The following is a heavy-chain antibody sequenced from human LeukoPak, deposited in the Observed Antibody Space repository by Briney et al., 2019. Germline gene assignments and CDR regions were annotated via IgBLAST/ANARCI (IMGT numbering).Heavy chain of an antibody. Sequence: SETLSPTCAVSGGSISSGGYSWSWIRQPPGKGLEWIGFIYPSGRTDYTASLQSRVTISLDKSKNQFSLKLRSVTAADTAVYYCARATDSGGHEFDSWGQGTLVTVSS. J-gene: IGHJ4*02. CDR3: ARATDSGGHEFDS. V-gene: IGHV4-30-2*01. CDR2: IYPSGRT. CDR1: GGSISSGGYS. D-gene: IGHD5-12*01.